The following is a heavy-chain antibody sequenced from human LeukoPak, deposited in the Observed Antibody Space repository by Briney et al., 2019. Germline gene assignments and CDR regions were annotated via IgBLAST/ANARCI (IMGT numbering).Heavy chain of an antibody. D-gene: IGHD3-10*01. V-gene: IGHV1-2*02. Sequence: GASVKVSCKASGYRFTAYSLHWVRQAPGLGLEWMGWINPNSGDTKNAQNFQGRVTMTRDTSISTVYMELSSLRSDDTAVFYCARVYYYASGRLDSWGQGTLITVSS. CDR2: INPNSGDT. CDR3: ARVYYYASGRLDS. CDR1: GYRFTAYS. J-gene: IGHJ4*02.